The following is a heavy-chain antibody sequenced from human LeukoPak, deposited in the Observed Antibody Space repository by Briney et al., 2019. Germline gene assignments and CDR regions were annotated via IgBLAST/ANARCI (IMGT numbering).Heavy chain of an antibody. CDR1: GYTFTGYY. J-gene: IGHJ5*02. D-gene: IGHD3-22*01. CDR3: ARMRTLNYYDSSGYHWFDP. V-gene: IGHV1-2*02. CDR2: INPNSGGT. Sequence: APVKVSCKASGYTFTGYYMHWVRQAPGQGLEWMGWINPNSGGTNYAQKFQGRVTMTRDTSISTAYMELSRLRSDDTAVYYCARMRTLNYYDSSGYHWFDPWGQGTLVTVSS.